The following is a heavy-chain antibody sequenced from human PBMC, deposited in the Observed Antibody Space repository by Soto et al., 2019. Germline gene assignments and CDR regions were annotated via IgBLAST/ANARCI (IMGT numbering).Heavy chain of an antibody. CDR1: GYTFSSYG. CDR3: ARFNAHCSGGTCYSDY. V-gene: IGHV1-18*01. J-gene: IGHJ4*02. CDR2: TNTYTGDT. Sequence: QVYLVQSGAEVKKPGASVKLSCKATGYTFSSYGISWVRQAPGQGLEWMGWTNTYTGDTIYAQKFQGRVSMTPDVLTTTSYMELRSLKSDDTAVYFCARFNAHCSGGTCYSDYWGQGTLVTVSS. D-gene: IGHD2-15*01.